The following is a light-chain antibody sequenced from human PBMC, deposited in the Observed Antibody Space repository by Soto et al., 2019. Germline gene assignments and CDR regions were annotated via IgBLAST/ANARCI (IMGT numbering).Light chain of an antibody. Sequence: DIQMTQSPFTLSASVGDRGTITCRASQSISIWLAWYQQKPGKAPKLLIYKASTLESGVPSNFSGSGSGTEFALTISSLQPEDFATYYCHHYNSYPWTFAQGTKVDIK. CDR2: KAS. V-gene: IGKV1-5*03. J-gene: IGKJ1*01. CDR1: QSISIW. CDR3: HHYNSYPWT.